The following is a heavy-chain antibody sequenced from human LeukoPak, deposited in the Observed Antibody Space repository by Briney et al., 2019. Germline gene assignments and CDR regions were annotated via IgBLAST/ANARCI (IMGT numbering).Heavy chain of an antibody. CDR1: GFIFDDYA. Sequence: GGSLRLSCAASGFIFDDYAIHWVRQAPGKGLEWVSGISWNSGSIGYADSVKGRFTISRDNAKNSLYLQMNSLRAEDTALYYCAKDSHPGMAVARFDWWGQGTLVTVSS. J-gene: IGHJ4*02. CDR3: AKDSHPGMAVARFDW. V-gene: IGHV3-9*01. CDR2: ISWNSGSI. D-gene: IGHD6-19*01.